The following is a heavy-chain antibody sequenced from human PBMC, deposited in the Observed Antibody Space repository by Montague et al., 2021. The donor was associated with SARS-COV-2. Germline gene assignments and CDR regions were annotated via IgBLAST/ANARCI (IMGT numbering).Heavy chain of an antibody. CDR3: AKSGYCNTKCAALDV. J-gene: IGHJ6*02. D-gene: IGHD2-15*01. CDR1: GVSFSNYV. V-gene: IGHV3-23*01. Sequence: SLRLSCAASGVSFSNYVMNWVRQAPGKGLEWVSSIGGSGVGTYYADSVKGRFAISRDNSKNTLYLQMDSLRAEDTALYHCAKSGYCNTKCAALDVWGQGTTVTVSS. CDR2: IGGSGVGT.